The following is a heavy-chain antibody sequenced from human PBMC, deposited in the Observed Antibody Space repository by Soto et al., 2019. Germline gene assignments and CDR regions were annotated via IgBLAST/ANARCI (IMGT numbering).Heavy chain of an antibody. CDR2: ISAYNGNT. D-gene: IGHD6-19*01. V-gene: IGHV1-18*01. J-gene: IGHJ6*02. CDR1: GYTFTSYV. Sequence: QVQLVQSGAEVKKPGASVKVSCRASGYTFTSYVISWVRQAPAQGLEWMEWISAYNGNTNFAQKLQGRVTMTTDTSTSTAYMELRSLRSDDTAGYYCARVVATVAGPYGMDVWGQGTTVTVSS. CDR3: ARVVATVAGPYGMDV.